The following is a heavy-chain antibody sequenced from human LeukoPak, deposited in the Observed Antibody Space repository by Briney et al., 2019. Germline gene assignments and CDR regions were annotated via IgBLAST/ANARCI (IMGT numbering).Heavy chain of an antibody. Sequence: GGSLRLSCAASGFTFSSYSMKWVRQVPGKGLEWVSSISTSSSYIYYADSVKGRFTISRDNARNSLYLQMNSLRAEDTAVYYCARATWDPNYYYYMDVWGKGTTVTISS. CDR2: ISTSSSYI. D-gene: IGHD1-26*01. V-gene: IGHV3-21*01. CDR3: ARATWDPNYYYYMDV. J-gene: IGHJ6*03. CDR1: GFTFSSYS.